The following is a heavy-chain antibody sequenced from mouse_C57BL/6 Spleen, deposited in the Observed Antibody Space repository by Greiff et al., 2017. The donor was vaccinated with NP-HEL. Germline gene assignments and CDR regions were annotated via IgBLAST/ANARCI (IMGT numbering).Heavy chain of an antibody. CDR2: IDPSDSYT. CDR1: GYTFTSYW. D-gene: IGHD2-1*01. CDR3: ARPIYYGNSYAMDY. J-gene: IGHJ4*01. V-gene: IGHV1-50*01. Sequence: QVQLQQPGAELVKPGASVKLSCKASGYTFTSYWMQWVNQRPGQGLEWIGEIDPSDSYTNYNQKFKGKATLTVDTSSSTAYMQLSSLTSEDSAVYYCARPIYYGNSYAMDYWGQGTSVTVSS.